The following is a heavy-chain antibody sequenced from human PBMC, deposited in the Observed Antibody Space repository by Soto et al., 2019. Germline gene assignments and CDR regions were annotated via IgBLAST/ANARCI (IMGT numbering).Heavy chain of an antibody. CDR2: IKHTVHT. D-gene: IGHD3-10*01. V-gene: IGHV4-34*01. CDR3: ARSGHLFDY. J-gene: IGHJ4*02. CDR1: VGSFNDYY. Sequence: QVQLQQWGAGLLKPSETLSLTCAVYVGSFNDYYWSWIRQPPGKGLEWIGEIKHTVHTNYNPSLKSRVTISVDTSQHQFSPNLTPVTAADTAVYYCARSGHLFDYWGQGILVTVSS.